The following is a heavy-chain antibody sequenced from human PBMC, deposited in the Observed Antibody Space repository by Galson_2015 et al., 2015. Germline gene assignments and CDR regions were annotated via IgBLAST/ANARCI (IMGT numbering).Heavy chain of an antibody. J-gene: IGHJ4*02. CDR1: GFTFSDYY. D-gene: IGHD4-23*01. CDR2: ISGTSSTI. CDR3: ARARDSITGKSPSY. V-gene: IGHV3-11*01. Sequence: LRLSCAASGFTFSDYYMSWIRQAPGKGLEWVSHISGTSSTIYYADSVKGRFTISKDNAWNSLYLQMNNLRAEDTAMYFCARARDSITGKSPSYWGQGTLVTVSS.